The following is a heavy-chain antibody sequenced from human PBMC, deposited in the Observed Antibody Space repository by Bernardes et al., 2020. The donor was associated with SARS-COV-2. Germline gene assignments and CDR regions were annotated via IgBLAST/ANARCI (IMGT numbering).Heavy chain of an antibody. CDR3: ARVDTAKYYYGMDV. V-gene: IGHV3-66*02. D-gene: IGHD5-18*01. J-gene: IGHJ6*02. CDR2: IYSGGST. Sequence: GGSLRLSCAASGFTVSSNYMSWVRQAPGKGLEWVSVIYSGGSTYYADSVKGRFTISRDNSKNTLYLQMNSLRAEDTAVYYCARVDTAKYYYGMDVWGQGTTVTVSS. CDR1: GFTVSSNY.